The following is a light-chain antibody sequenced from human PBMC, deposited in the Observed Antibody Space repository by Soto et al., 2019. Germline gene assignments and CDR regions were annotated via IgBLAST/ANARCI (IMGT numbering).Light chain of an antibody. Sequence: DIQMTQFPSTLSASVGDRVTITCRASQCISSYLAWYQQEPGKAPKLLIYEASGLESGVPSRFSGSGYGTEFTLTISSLQPDDFATYYCQQSSNYPWTFGQGTKVEVK. CDR1: QCISSY. V-gene: IGKV1-5*03. CDR2: EAS. CDR3: QQSSNYPWT. J-gene: IGKJ1*01.